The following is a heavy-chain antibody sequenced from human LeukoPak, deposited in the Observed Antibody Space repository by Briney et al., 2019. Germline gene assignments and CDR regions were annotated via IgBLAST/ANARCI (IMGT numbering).Heavy chain of an antibody. CDR3: ARWADYSSSFDY. Sequence: GGSLRVSCAVSGFIFSDYYMSWIRQARGRGLEWVSYISSSGNRIYYADSVKGRFTISRDNAKNSLYLQMNSLRAEDTAVYYCARWADYSSSFDYWGQGTLVTVSS. J-gene: IGHJ4*02. V-gene: IGHV3-11*01. D-gene: IGHD6-13*01. CDR2: ISSSGNRI. CDR1: GFIFSDYY.